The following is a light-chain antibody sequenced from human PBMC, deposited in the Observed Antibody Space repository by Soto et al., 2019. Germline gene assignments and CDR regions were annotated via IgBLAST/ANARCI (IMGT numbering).Light chain of an antibody. CDR1: ISDVGAYHY. CDR3: PSYTGSSTVI. Sequence: QSALTQPASGSGSPGQSITISCTGTISDVGAYHYVSWYQQHPGTAPKLMGYDVSNRPSGVSYRFSGSKSGNTASLTISGLQAEDEADYYCPSYTGSSTVIFGGGTKLTVL. CDR2: DVS. V-gene: IGLV2-14*01. J-gene: IGLJ2*01.